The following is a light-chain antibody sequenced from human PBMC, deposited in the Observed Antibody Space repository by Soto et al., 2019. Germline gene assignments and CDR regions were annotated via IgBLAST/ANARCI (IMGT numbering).Light chain of an antibody. Sequence: DIQMTQSPSSLSASLGDRVTITCRPSESIRNELNWFQQRPGKAPRLLIYDTFTLQSGVPSRFSGSVSRTEFSLTISSLQAGDSAIYYCQQSFTTPWTFGQGTKVEI. CDR3: QQSFTTPWT. V-gene: IGKV1-39*01. J-gene: IGKJ1*01. CDR1: ESIRNE. CDR2: DTF.